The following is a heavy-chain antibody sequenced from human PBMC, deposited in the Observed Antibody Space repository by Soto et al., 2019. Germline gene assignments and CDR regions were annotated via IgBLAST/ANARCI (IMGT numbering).Heavy chain of an antibody. CDR2: ISSSSSYI. J-gene: IGHJ6*02. CDR3: ARDTNYYGSGSVYYYYYGMDV. Sequence: EVQLVESGGGLVKPGGSLRLSCAASGFTFSSYSMNWVRQAPGKGLEWVSSISSSSSYIYYADSVKGRFTISRDNAKNSLSLQMNSLRAEDTAVYYCARDTNYYGSGSVYYYYYGMDVWGQGTTVTVSS. D-gene: IGHD3-10*01. V-gene: IGHV3-21*01. CDR1: GFTFSSYS.